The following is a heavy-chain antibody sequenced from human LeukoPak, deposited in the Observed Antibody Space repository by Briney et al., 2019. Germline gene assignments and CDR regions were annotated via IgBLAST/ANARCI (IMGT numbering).Heavy chain of an antibody. J-gene: IGHJ3*01. Sequence: SETLSLTCAVYGGTFSGYYWSWIRQPPGKGLEWIGEISQGGSTNYDPSLKSRVTISVDTSKNQFSLKLSSVTAADAAVYYCARLLDQGQQLVDDAFDVWGQGTMVTVSS. CDR1: GGTFSGYY. CDR2: ISQGGST. D-gene: IGHD6-13*01. V-gene: IGHV4-34*01. CDR3: ARLLDQGQQLVDDAFDV.